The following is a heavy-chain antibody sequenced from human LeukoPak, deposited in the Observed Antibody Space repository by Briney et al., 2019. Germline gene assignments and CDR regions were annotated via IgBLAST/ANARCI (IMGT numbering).Heavy chain of an antibody. CDR2: INHSGST. V-gene: IGHV4-34*01. CDR3: ARESWGSRGMDV. Sequence: PSETLPLTCAVYGGSFSGYYWSWVRQPPGKGLEWIGEINHSGSTNYNPSLKSRVTISVDTSKNQFSLKLSSVTAADTAVYYCARESWGSRGMDVWGQGTTVTVSS. D-gene: IGHD7-27*01. J-gene: IGHJ6*02. CDR1: GGSFSGYY.